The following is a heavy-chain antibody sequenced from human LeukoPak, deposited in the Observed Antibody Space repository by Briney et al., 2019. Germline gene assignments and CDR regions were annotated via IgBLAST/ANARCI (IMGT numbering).Heavy chain of an antibody. V-gene: IGHV4-30-4*01. CDR1: GGSISSGDYY. D-gene: IGHD3-22*01. CDR3: ARPYYYDSRIDP. Sequence: SQTLSLTCTVSGGSISSGDYYWSWIRQPPGKGLEWIGYTYYSGSTYYNPSLKSRATISVDTSKNQFSLKLTSVTAADTAVYYCARPYYYDSRIDPWGQGTLVTDSS. J-gene: IGHJ5*02. CDR2: TYYSGST.